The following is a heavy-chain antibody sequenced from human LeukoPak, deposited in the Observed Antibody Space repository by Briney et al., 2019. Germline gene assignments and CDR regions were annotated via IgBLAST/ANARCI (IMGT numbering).Heavy chain of an antibody. J-gene: IGHJ3*02. V-gene: IGHV3-66*02. CDR3: ARAYYYDSRGAFDI. CDR2: IYSGGSI. CDR1: GYTVSGNY. Sequence: GGSLRLSCAASGYTVSGNYMSWVRQAPGKGLEWVSSIYSGGSIYYADSVKGRFTISRDISKNMLYLQMNSLRAEDTAVYYCARAYYYDSRGAFDIWGQGTRVTVSS. D-gene: IGHD3-22*01.